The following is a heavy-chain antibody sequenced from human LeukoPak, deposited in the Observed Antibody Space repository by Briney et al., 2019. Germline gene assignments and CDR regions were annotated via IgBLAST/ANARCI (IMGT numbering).Heavy chain of an antibody. J-gene: IGHJ4*02. CDR3: AREGRSGWQRTFDY. V-gene: IGHV4-4*07. D-gene: IGHD6-19*01. Sequence: SETLSLTCTVSGGSISSYYWSWIRQPAGKGLEWIGRIYTSGSTNYNPSPKSRVTMSVDTSKNQFSLKLSSVTAADTAVYYRAREGRSGWQRTFDYWGQGTLVTVSS. CDR2: IYTSGST. CDR1: GGSISSYY.